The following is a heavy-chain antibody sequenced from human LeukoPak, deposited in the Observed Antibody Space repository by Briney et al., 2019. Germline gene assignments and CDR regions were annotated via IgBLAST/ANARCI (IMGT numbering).Heavy chain of an antibody. CDR3: ARVGTMVRGVIEVFFNWFDP. Sequence: PSETLSLTCTVSGGSISSSSYYWGWIRQPPGKGLEWIGSIYYSGSTYYNPSLKSRVTISVDTSKNQFSLKLSSVTAADTAVYYCARVGTMVRGVIEVFFNWFDPWGQGTLVTVSS. J-gene: IGHJ5*02. CDR1: GGSISSSSYY. CDR2: IYYSGST. V-gene: IGHV4-39*07. D-gene: IGHD3-10*01.